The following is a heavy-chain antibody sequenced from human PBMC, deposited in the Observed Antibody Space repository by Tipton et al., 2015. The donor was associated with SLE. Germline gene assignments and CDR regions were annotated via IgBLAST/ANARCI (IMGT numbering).Heavy chain of an antibody. CDR2: IYSDGRRT. Sequence: GSLRLSCAASGFRFSHYAMAWVRQAPGQGLEWVSVIYSDGRRTYYADSVKGRFTVSRENSENTAYLQMNSLRAEDTAVYYCARCAYRDGYSYPSDYHFYDWGQGTLVTVSS. V-gene: IGHV3-23*03. D-gene: IGHD5-24*01. J-gene: IGHJ4*02. CDR1: GFRFSHYA. CDR3: ARCAYRDGYSYPSDYHFYD.